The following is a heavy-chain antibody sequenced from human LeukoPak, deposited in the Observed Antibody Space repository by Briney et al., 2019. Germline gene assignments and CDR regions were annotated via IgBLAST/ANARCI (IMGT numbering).Heavy chain of an antibody. CDR3: ARDLPDVLTGYSDNAFDI. Sequence: GGSLRLSCAVSGFHFTTYWMTWVRQAPGKGLEWVANIKQDGSDKNYVDSVKGRFTMSRDNAKKLLYLQMNSLRAEDTAVYYCARDLPDVLTGYSDNAFDIWGQGTMVTVSS. V-gene: IGHV3-7*03. D-gene: IGHD3-9*01. J-gene: IGHJ3*02. CDR2: IKQDGSDK. CDR1: GFHFTTYW.